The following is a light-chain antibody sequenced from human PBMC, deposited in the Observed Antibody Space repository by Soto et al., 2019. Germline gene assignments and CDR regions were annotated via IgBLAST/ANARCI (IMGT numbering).Light chain of an antibody. V-gene: IGKV3-15*01. J-gene: IGKJ3*01. CDR2: DAS. CDR3: QQYNNWPSLA. CDR1: QSIRSD. Sequence: EIVMTQSPATLSVSPGERATLSCRASQSIRSDLAWYQQRPGQAPRLLIYDASTRAAGIPARFIGSGSGTEFTLTISSLQSEDFAVYHCQQYNNWPSLAFGPGTKVDIK.